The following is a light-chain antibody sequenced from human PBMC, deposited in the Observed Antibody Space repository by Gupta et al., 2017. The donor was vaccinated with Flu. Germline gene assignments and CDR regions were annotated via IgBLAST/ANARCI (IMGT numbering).Light chain of an antibody. CDR3: QQDNNWYT. V-gene: IGKV3-15*01. J-gene: IGKJ2*01. CDR2: GAS. Sequence: AWYQQKPGQAPRLLIYGASTSATGIPARLSGSGSGTVFTLTISSLQSEDFALYYCQQDNNWYTFGQVTKLESK.